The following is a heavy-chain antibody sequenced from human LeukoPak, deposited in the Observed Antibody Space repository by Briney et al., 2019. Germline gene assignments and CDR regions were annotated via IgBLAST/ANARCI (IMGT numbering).Heavy chain of an antibody. CDR1: GFTFSSYA. CDR3: AKPHVPTMIRGVVSSD. V-gene: IGHV3-23*01. D-gene: IGHD3-10*01. CDR2: ISPSGGVT. J-gene: IGHJ4*02. Sequence: TGGSLRLSCATSGFTFSSYAMSWVRQAPGKGLEWVSTISPSGGVTFYSDSVRGRFTISRDYSKDTLFLQMNSLRAEDTALYYCAKPHVPTMIRGVVSSDWGQGTLVTVSS.